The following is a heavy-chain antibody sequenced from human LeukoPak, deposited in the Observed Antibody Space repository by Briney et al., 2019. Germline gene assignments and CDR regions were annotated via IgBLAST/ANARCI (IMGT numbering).Heavy chain of an antibody. V-gene: IGHV3-43*01. J-gene: IGHJ4*02. Sequence: GGSLRLSCAASGFTFDDYSMHWVRQAPGKGLEWVSLISWDGGSTYYADSVKGRFTISRDNSKNSLYLQMNNLRTEDTAFYYCAKDGFDYWGQGTLVTVSS. CDR2: ISWDGGST. CDR1: GFTFDDYS. CDR3: AKDGFDY.